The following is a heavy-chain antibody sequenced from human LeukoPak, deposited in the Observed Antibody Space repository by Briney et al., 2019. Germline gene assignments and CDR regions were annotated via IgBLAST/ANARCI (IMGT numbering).Heavy chain of an antibody. CDR1: GYTFTSYS. CDR2: ISAYNRNA. CDR3: ARDFPPNYTGNYGKRYFDY. V-gene: IGHV1-18*01. Sequence: ASVKVSCKTSGYTFTSYSISWVRQAPGQGLEWMGWISAYNRNANYAQRFQGRVTMTTETSTTTAYMEVRSLTPDDTAVYYCARDFPPNYTGNYGKRYFDYWGQGTLVTVSS. J-gene: IGHJ4*02. D-gene: IGHD1-7*01.